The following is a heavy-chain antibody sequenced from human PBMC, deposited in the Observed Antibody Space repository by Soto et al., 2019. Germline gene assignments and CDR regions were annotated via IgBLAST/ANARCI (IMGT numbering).Heavy chain of an antibody. CDR3: ARVSSSWPLYYGMDV. CDR2: ISAYNGNT. Sequence: VQLVESGGGLVQPGASVKVSCKASGYTFTSYGISWVRQAPGQGLEWMGWISAYNGNTNYAQKLQGRVTMTTDTSTSTAYMELRSLRSDDTAVYYCARVSSSWPLYYGMDVWCQGTTVTVSS. D-gene: IGHD6-13*01. CDR1: GYTFTSYG. V-gene: IGHV1-18*04. J-gene: IGHJ6*02.